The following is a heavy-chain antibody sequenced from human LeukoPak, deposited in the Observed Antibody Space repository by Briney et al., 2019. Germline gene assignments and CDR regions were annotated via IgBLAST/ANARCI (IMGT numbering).Heavy chain of an antibody. D-gene: IGHD3-10*01. V-gene: IGHV3-23*01. J-gene: IGHJ3*02. CDR2: ISGSGGST. Sequence: GGSLRLSCAASGFTFSSYAMSWVRQAPGRGLEWVSEISGSGGSTYYADSVKGRFTISRDNSKNTLYLQMNSLRAEDTAVYYCAKGKVLLWFRDRAFDIWGQGTMVTVSS. CDR1: GFTFSSYA. CDR3: AKGKVLLWFRDRAFDI.